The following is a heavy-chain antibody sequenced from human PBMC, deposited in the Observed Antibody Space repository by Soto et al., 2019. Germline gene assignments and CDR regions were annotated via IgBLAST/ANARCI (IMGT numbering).Heavy chain of an antibody. CDR2: IYYSGST. D-gene: IGHD2-21*02. CDR1: VGSISSIY. CDR3: ARHLHGVTVFDY. J-gene: IGHJ4*02. Sequence: PSETLSLTCTVSVGSISSIYSSIISQPPGKGLEWIGYIYYSGSTNYNPSLKSRVTISVDTSKNQFSLKLSSVTAADTAVYYCARHLHGVTVFDYWGQGTLVTVSS. V-gene: IGHV4-59*08.